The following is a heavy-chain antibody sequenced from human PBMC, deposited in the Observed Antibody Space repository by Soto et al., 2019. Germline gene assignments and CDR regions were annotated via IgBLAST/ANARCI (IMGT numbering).Heavy chain of an antibody. J-gene: IGHJ4*02. D-gene: IGHD3-10*01. CDR1: GGTFSSYT. Sequence: QVQLVQSGAEVKKPGSSVKVSCKASGGTFSSYTISWVRQAPGQGLEWMGRIIPILGIANYAQKFQGRVTIXXEXSXITAYMEVSSLRSEDTAVYYCARDQYGFGNGLGAHYWGQGTLVTVSS. V-gene: IGHV1-69*08. CDR2: IIPILGIA. CDR3: ARDQYGFGNGLGAHY.